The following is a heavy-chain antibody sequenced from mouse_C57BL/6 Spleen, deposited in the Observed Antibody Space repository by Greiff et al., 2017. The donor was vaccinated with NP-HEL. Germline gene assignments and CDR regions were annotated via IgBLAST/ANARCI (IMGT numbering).Heavy chain of an antibody. J-gene: IGHJ4*01. Sequence: VQLQQSGPVLVKPGASVKMSCKASGYTFTDYYMNWVKQSHGKSLEWIGVINPYNGGTSYNQKFKGKATLTVDKSSSTAYMELNSLTSEDSAVYYCANPPYDYPYYYAMDYWGQGTSVTVSS. CDR1: GYTFTDYY. V-gene: IGHV1-19*01. D-gene: IGHD2-4*01. CDR3: ANPPYDYPYYYAMDY. CDR2: INPYNGGT.